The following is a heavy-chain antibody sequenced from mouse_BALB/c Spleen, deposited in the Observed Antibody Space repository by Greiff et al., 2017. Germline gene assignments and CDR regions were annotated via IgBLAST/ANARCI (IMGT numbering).Heavy chain of an antibody. D-gene: IGHD3-3*01. CDR2: ISDGGSYT. CDR3: ARVGRSFDY. Sequence: EVMLVESGGGLVKPGGSLKLSCAASGFTFSDYYMYWVRQTPEKRLEWVATISDGGSYTYYPDSVKGRFTISRDNAKNNLYLQMSSLKSEDTAMYYCARVGRSFDYWGQGTTLTVSS. J-gene: IGHJ2*01. CDR1: GFTFSDYY. V-gene: IGHV5-4*02.